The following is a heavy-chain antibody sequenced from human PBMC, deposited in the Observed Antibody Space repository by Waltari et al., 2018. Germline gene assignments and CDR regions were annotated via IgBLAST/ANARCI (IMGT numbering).Heavy chain of an antibody. D-gene: IGHD6-13*01. J-gene: IGHJ4*02. CDR2: IKQDGSEK. CDR3: ARDSSSWYYFDY. CDR1: GFTFSSYW. V-gene: IGHV3-7*01. Sequence: EVQLVESGGGLVQPGGSLRLSCAASGFTFSSYWMSWVRQAPGKGLEWVATIKQDGSEKYYGDSGKGRFTISRDNAKNSLYLQMNSLRAEDTAVYYCARDSSSWYYFDYWGQGTLVTVSS.